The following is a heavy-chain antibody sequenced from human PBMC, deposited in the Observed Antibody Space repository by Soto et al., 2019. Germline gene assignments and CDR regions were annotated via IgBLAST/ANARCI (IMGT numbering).Heavy chain of an antibody. CDR3: ATLDYDILTGYFSY. Sequence: PGGSLRLSCAASGFTFSSYAMSWVRQAPGKGLEWVSAISGSGGSTYYADTVKGRFTISRDNSKNTLYLQMNSLRAEDTAVYYCATLDYDILTGYFSYWGQGTLVTVSS. CDR2: ISGSGGST. CDR1: GFTFSSYA. D-gene: IGHD3-9*01. V-gene: IGHV3-23*01. J-gene: IGHJ4*02.